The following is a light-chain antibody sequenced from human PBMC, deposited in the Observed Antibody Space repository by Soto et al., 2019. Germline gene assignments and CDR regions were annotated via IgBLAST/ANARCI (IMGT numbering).Light chain of an antibody. CDR1: QSISSH. Sequence: QMTQSPSSLFASVGDRVTITCRASQSISSHLNWYQQKVGQTPRLLIYAASTLKSEVPPRFSGSGSGTEFTLTNSGLQREDFATYYCQQSHSAPLTFGGGTKVQI. CDR3: QQSHSAPLT. J-gene: IGKJ4*01. V-gene: IGKV1-39*01. CDR2: AAS.